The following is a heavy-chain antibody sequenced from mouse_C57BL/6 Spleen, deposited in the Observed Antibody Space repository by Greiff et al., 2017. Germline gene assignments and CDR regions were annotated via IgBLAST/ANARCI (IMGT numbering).Heavy chain of an antibody. CDR1: GFTFSSYA. J-gene: IGHJ2*01. Sequence: EVQGVESGEGLVKPGGSLKLSCAASGFTFSSYAMSWVRQTPEKRLEWVAYISSGGDYIYYADTVKGRFTISRDNARNTLYLQMSSLKSEDTAMYYCTRGGLSTVGEGYFDYWGQGTTLTVSS. V-gene: IGHV5-9-1*02. CDR3: TRGGLSTVGEGYFDY. D-gene: IGHD1-1*01. CDR2: ISSGGDYI.